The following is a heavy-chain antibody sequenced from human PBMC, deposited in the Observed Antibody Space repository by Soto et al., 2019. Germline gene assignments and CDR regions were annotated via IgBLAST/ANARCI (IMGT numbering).Heavy chain of an antibody. J-gene: IGHJ6*02. V-gene: IGHV3-30*04. CDR1: GFTFSSYS. CDR2: ISYDGSNK. Sequence: GGSLRLSCAASGFTFSSYSIHWVRQAPGKGLEWVTVISYDGSNKYYVDSVKGRFSISRDNSRNTLYLQMNSLRGEDTAVYYCARDITVVAKGQESYYYYGMDVWGQGTTVTVSS. CDR3: ARDITVVAKGQESYYYYGMDV. D-gene: IGHD2-15*01.